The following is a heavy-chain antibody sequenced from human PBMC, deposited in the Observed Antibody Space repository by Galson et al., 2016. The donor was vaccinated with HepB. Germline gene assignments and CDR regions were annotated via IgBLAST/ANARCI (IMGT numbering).Heavy chain of an antibody. Sequence: PALVKPTQTLTLTCTVSGFSLTTSGEGVHWVRQPPGKALEWLALLFGGDAYRYSPSLASRLTLTKDTSKNQLLLTMTNMAPVDTATYYCLHSRGWLTDHWGPGTFVTVSS. J-gene: IGHJ4*02. D-gene: IGHD3-10*01. CDR3: LHSRGWLTDH. V-gene: IGHV2-5*02. CDR1: GFSLTTSGEG. CDR2: LFGGDAY.